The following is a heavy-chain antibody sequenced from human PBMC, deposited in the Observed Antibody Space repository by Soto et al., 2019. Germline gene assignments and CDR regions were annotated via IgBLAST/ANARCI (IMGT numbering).Heavy chain of an antibody. CDR3: ATYSSRTTGYDFDY. CDR1: GYTLTELS. CDR2: FDPEDGET. J-gene: IGHJ4*02. D-gene: IGHD1-1*01. Sequence: ASVKVSCKVSGYTLTELSMHWVRQAPGKGLEWMGGFDPEDGETIYAQKFQGRVTMTEDTSTDTAYMELSSLRSEDTAVYYCATYSSRTTGYDFDYWGQGTLVTVSS. V-gene: IGHV1-24*01.